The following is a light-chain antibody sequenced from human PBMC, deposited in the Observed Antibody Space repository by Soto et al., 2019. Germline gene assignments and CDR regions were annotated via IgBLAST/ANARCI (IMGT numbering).Light chain of an antibody. V-gene: IGLV2-23*02. Sequence: QSVLTQPASVSGSPGQSITISCTGTSSDVGSYYLVSWYQQHPGKAPKLMIYEVSKRPSGISNRFSGSKSGNTASLTISGLQAEDEADYYCCSYAGSSTSVVFGGGTKLTVL. CDR3: CSYAGSSTSVV. J-gene: IGLJ2*01. CDR2: EVS. CDR1: SSDVGSYYL.